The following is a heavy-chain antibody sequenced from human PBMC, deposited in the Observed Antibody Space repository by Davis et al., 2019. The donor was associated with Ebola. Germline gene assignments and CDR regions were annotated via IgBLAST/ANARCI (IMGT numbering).Heavy chain of an antibody. CDR2: IYYSGST. CDR3: ARSRDLYGMDV. J-gene: IGHJ6*02. CDR1: GGSFSGYY. Sequence: SETLSLTCAVYGGSFSGYYWSWIRQPPGKGLEWIGYIYYSGSTYYSPSLKSRVTISVDTSKNQFSLKLSSVTAADTAVYYCARSRDLYGMDVWGQGTTVTVSS. V-gene: IGHV4-30-4*08.